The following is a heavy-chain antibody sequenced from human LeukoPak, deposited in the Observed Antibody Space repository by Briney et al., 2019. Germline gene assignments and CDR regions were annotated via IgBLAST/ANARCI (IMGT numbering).Heavy chain of an antibody. CDR2: ISSSSSYI. J-gene: IGHJ4*02. Sequence: GGSLRLSCAASGFTFSSYWMHWVRQAPGKGLEWVSSISSSSSYIYYADSVKGRFTISRDNAKNSLYLQMNSLRAEDTAVYYCARDAYNWKGVSYWGQGTLVTVSS. V-gene: IGHV3-21*01. CDR3: ARDAYNWKGVSY. CDR1: GFTFSSYW. D-gene: IGHD1-1*01.